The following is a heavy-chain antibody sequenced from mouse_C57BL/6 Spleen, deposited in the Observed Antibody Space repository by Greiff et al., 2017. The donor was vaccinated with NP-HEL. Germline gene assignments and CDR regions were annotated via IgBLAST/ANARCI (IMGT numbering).Heavy chain of an antibody. CDR2: IYPCDSDT. CDR1: GYTFTSYW. V-gene: IGHV1-52*01. CDR3: ARYRNYRWYFEV. D-gene: IGHD2-5*01. J-gene: IGHJ1*03. Sequence: VQLQQPGAELVRPGSSVKLSCKASGYTFTSYWMHWVKQRPIQGLEWIGNIYPCDSDTHYNQKFKDKATLTVDKSSSTAYMQLSSLTSEDSAVYYCARYRNYRWYFEVWGTGTTVTVSS.